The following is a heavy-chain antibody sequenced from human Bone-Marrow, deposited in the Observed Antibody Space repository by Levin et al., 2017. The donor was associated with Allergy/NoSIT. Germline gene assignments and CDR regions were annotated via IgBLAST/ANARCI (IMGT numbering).Heavy chain of an antibody. D-gene: IGHD6-13*01. Sequence: GGSLRLSCGASGFSFSNFGMHWVRLAPGKGLEWVAFISYGGINKYYAESVKGRFTVSRDNSQNTLYLQMTSLRADDTAVYYCAKGEGSTNTWYEGIPGFDSWGQGTQVTVSS. CDR1: GFSFSNFG. CDR3: AKGEGSTNTWYEGIPGFDS. V-gene: IGHV3-30*18. CDR2: ISYGGINK. J-gene: IGHJ4*02.